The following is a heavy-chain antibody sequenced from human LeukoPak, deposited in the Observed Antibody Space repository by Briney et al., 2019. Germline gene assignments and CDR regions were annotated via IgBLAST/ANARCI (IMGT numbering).Heavy chain of an antibody. CDR1: SASITSSPYF. J-gene: IGHJ5*02. CDR2: ISYTGTT. V-gene: IGHV4-39*07. D-gene: IGHD3-10*01. Sequence: SETLSLTCTVSSASITSSPYFWAWIRQSPGKGLEWVGTISYTGTTYYNPSLKSRVTISVDTSKNQFSLKLSSVTAADTAVYYCARVKEPARITMVRGVIGDNWFDPWGQGTLVTVSS. CDR3: ARVKEPARITMVRGVIGDNWFDP.